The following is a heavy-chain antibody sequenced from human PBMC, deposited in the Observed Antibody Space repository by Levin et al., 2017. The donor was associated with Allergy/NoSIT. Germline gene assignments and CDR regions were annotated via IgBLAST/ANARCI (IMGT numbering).Heavy chain of an antibody. CDR2: IYYSGST. V-gene: IGHV4-59*01. CDR1: GGSISSYY. J-gene: IGHJ4*02. D-gene: IGHD5-24*01. CDR3: ARLEMATIIGEYYFDY. Sequence: SETLSLTCTVSGGSISSYYWSWIRQPPGKGLEWIGYIYYSGSTNYNPSLKSRVTISVDTSKNQFSLKLSSVTAADTAVYYCARLEMATIIGEYYFDYWGQGTLVTVSS.